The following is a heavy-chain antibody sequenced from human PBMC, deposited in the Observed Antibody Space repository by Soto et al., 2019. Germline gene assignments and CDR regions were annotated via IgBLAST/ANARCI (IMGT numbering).Heavy chain of an antibody. D-gene: IGHD3-3*01. Sequence: GGSLRLSCAASGFTFSSYAMSWVRQAPGKGLEWVSAISGSGGSTYYADSVKGRFTISRDNSKNTLYLQMNSLRAEDTAVYYCAKSKRGALLEWLPGQDWGQGTLVTVSS. J-gene: IGHJ4*02. CDR2: ISGSGGST. CDR1: GFTFSSYA. CDR3: AKSKRGALLEWLPGQD. V-gene: IGHV3-23*01.